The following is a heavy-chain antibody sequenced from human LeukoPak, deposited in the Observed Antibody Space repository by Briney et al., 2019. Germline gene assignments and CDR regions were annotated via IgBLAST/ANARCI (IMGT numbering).Heavy chain of an antibody. CDR2: ISGSGGST. J-gene: IGHJ4*02. V-gene: IGHV3-23*01. Sequence: GGSLRLSCAASGFTFSSYAMSWVRQAPGKGLEWVSAISGSGGSTYYADSVKGRFTISRDNSKNTLYLQMNSLRAEDTAVYYCARFPRYCSSTSCSYFDYWGQGTLVTVSS. D-gene: IGHD2-2*01. CDR1: GFTFSSYA. CDR3: ARFPRYCSSTSCSYFDY.